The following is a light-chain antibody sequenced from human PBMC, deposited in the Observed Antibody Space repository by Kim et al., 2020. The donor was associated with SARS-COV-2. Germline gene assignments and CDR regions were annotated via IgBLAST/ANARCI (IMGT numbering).Light chain of an antibody. J-gene: IGLJ7*01. V-gene: IGLV1-51*01. Sequence: GQKGTSSCSGSSSNFGNNYVSWYQQLPGTAPKLLIFDNNIRPSGISDRFSGSKSGTSATLGITGLQTGDEADYYCGTWDSRLSSAVFGGGTQLTVL. CDR3: GTWDSRLSSAV. CDR2: DNN. CDR1: SSNFGNNY.